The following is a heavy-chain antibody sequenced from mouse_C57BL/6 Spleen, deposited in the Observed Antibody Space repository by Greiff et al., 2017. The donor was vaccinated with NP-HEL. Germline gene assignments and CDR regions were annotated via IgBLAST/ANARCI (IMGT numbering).Heavy chain of an antibody. CDR2: ISYDGSN. J-gene: IGHJ1*03. Sequence: DVKLQESGPGLVKPSQSLSLTCSVTGYSITSGYYWNWIRQFPGNNLEWMGYISYDGSNNYNPSLKNRISITRDTSKNQFFLKLNSVTTEDTATYYCARRLLWYFDVWGTGTTVTVSS. V-gene: IGHV3-6*01. CDR3: ARRLLWYFDV. D-gene: IGHD3-2*02. CDR1: GYSITSGYY.